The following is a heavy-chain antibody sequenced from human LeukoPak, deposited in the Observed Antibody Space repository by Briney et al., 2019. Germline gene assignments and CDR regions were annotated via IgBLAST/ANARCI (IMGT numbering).Heavy chain of an antibody. CDR2: IYYSGST. V-gene: IGHV4-59*01. CDR3: ARVRSRIDP. J-gene: IGHJ5*02. CDR1: GGSISSYY. Sequence: SETLSLTCTVSGGSISSYYWSWIRQPPGKGLEWIGYIYYSGSTNYNPSLKSRVTISVDTSKNQFSLKLSSVTAADTAVYYCARVRSRIDPWGQGTLVTVSS. D-gene: IGHD3-10*01.